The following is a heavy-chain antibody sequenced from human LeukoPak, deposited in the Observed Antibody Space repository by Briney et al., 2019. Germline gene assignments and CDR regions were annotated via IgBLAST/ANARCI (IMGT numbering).Heavy chain of an antibody. D-gene: IGHD6-13*01. V-gene: IGHV3-23*01. CDR1: GFTFSSYA. J-gene: IGHJ4*02. CDR3: AKGGESSSWLFDY. CDR2: LSGSGLST. Sequence: GGSLRLSCAASGFTFSSYAMSWVRQAPGKGLQWVSALSGSGLSTYYADSVKGRFTISRDNSKNTLYLQMNSLRAEDTTVYYCAKGGESSSWLFDYWGQGTLVPVSS.